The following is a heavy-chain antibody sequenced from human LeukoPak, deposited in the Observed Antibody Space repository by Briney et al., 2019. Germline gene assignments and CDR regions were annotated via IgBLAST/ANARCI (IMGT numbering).Heavy chain of an antibody. V-gene: IGHV1-2*06. Sequence: GASVKVSCKASGYTFIDYYIHWVRQAPGQGLEWMGRINPNSGGTSYAQKFQDRVTMTRDASISTAYMELSRLRSDDTAVYYCARDSAGYSSGWYYFDYWGQGTLVTVSS. CDR1: GYTFIDYY. CDR2: INPNSGGT. J-gene: IGHJ4*02. CDR3: ARDSAGYSSGWYYFDY. D-gene: IGHD6-19*01.